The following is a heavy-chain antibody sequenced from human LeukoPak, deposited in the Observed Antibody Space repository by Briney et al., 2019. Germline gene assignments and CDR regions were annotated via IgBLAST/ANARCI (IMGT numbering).Heavy chain of an antibody. V-gene: IGHV3-23*01. CDR3: AKGYCSSTSCSHFDY. J-gene: IGHJ4*02. CDR2: ISGSGGST. CDR1: GFTFSSYA. Sequence: GGSLTLTCAASGFTFSSYAMSWVRQAPGKGLEWVSAISGSGGSTYYADSVKGRFTISRDNSKNTLYLQMNSLRAEDTAVYYCAKGYCSSTSCSHFDYWGKGTLVTVSS. D-gene: IGHD2-2*01.